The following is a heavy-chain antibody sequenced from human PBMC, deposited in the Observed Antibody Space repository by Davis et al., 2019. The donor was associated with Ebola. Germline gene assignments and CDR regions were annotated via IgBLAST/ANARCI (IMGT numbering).Heavy chain of an antibody. CDR1: GGSFSGYY. V-gene: IGHV4-34*01. Sequence: GSLRLSCAVYGGSFSGYYWSWIRQPPGKGLEWIGEINHSGSTNYNPSLKSRVTISVDTSKNQFSLKLSSVTAADAAVYYCARTNSDFWSGYYSGYFDYWGQGTLVTVSS. CDR3: ARTNSDFWSGYYSGYFDY. J-gene: IGHJ4*02. D-gene: IGHD3-3*01. CDR2: INHSGST.